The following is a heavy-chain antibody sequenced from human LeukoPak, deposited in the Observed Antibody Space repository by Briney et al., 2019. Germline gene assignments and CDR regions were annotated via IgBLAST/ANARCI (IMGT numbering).Heavy chain of an antibody. CDR2: MYYSGGS. J-gene: IGHJ4*02. Sequence: SETLSLTCTVSGGSISSSSYYWGWIRQPPGEILGWIGSMYYSGGSYYNPSLKSRVTISVDTSKNQFSLNLSSVTAADTAVYYCARHLYSGYDFGYWGQGTLVTVSS. V-gene: IGHV4-39*01. CDR3: ARHLYSGYDFGY. CDR1: GGSISSSSYY. D-gene: IGHD5-12*01.